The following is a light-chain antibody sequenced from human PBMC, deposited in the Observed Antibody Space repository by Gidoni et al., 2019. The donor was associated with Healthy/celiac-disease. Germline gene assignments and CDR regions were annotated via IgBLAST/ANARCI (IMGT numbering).Light chain of an antibody. CDR3: QSADSSGTSV. V-gene: IGLV3-25*02. J-gene: IGLJ2*01. CDR2: KGS. Sequence: SYELTQPPSVSVSPGQTARITCAGDALPKQYAYWYQQKPGQAPVLVIYKGSERPSGIPERFSGSSSGTTVTLTISGVQAEDEADYYCQSADSSGTSVFGGGTKLTVL. CDR1: ALPKQY.